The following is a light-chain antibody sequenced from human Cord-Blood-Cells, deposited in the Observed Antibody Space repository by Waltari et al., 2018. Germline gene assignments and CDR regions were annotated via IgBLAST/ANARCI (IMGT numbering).Light chain of an antibody. CDR2: AAS. CDR3: QQSYSTPFT. J-gene: IGKJ3*01. CDR1: QSISSY. V-gene: IGKV1-39*01. Sequence: DIQMTQSPSSLSASVGARVTITCQASQSISSYLNWYQQKPGKAPKLLIYAASSLQSGVPSRFSGSGSGTDFTLTISSLQPEDFATYYCQQSYSTPFTFGPGTKVDIK.